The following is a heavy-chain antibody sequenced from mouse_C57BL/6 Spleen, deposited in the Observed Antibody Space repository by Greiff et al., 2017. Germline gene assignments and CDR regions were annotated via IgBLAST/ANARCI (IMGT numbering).Heavy chain of an antibody. CDR2: INPSSGYA. Sequence: QVQLQQSGAELAKPGASVKLSCKASGYTFTSYWMHWVKQRPGQGLEWIGYINPSSGYAKYNQKFKDKATLTADKSSSTAYMQLSSLTYEDSAVYDWARSERGTTVDFDDWGQGTTLTVSS. CDR1: GYTFTSYW. D-gene: IGHD1-1*01. V-gene: IGHV1-7*01. J-gene: IGHJ2*01. CDR3: ARSERGTTVDFDD.